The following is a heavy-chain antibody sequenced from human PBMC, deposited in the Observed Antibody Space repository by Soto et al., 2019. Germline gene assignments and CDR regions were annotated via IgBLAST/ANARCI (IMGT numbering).Heavy chain of an antibody. V-gene: IGHV1-69*13. CDR3: ARGCQGYNCD. D-gene: IGHD5-12*01. CDR2: IIPIFGTA. CDR1: GGTFSSYA. J-gene: IGHJ4*02. Sequence: GASVKVSSKASGGTFSSYAISWVRQAPGQGLEWMGGIIPIFGTANYAQKFQGRVTITADESTSTAYMELSSLRSEDTAVYYCARGCQGYNCDWGQGTLVIVSS.